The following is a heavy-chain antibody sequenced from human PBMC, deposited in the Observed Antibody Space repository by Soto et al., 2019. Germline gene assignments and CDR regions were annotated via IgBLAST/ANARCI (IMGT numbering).Heavy chain of an antibody. CDR1: GFTFNTYS. Sequence: QVQLEESGGGVVQPGRSLRLSCEASGFTFNTYSMHWVRQPPGKGLEWLAAIWYNGTQKYYADSVKGRFIIARDNSKNTLYLEMNSRRAEDAAVYYCARAGGTTVTGLWHFDSWGQGTLVTVSS. D-gene: IGHD4-17*01. CDR3: ARAGGTTVTGLWHFDS. V-gene: IGHV3-33*01. J-gene: IGHJ4*02. CDR2: IWYNGTQK.